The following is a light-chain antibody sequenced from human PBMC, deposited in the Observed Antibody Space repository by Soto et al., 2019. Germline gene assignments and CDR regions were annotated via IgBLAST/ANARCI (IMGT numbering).Light chain of an antibody. CDR3: QQYGSSRWT. CDR2: GAS. J-gene: IGKJ1*01. V-gene: IGKV3-20*01. CDR1: QSVSSIY. Sequence: ESVLMQAPCTLSLTPGERATLSCRASQSVSSIYLAWYQHKPGQAPRLLIYGASSRATGIPDRFSGSGSGTDFTLTISRLEPEDFAVYYCQQYGSSRWTFGQGTKVDIK.